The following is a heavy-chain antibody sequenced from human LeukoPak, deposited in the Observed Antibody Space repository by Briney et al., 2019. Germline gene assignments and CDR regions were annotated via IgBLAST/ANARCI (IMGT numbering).Heavy chain of an antibody. V-gene: IGHV4-34*01. CDR3: ARRSGSGNKFRHYYYYYYMDV. CDR2: IKHNGST. CDR1: GVSFSGYY. D-gene: IGHD3-10*01. J-gene: IGHJ6*03. Sequence: SETLSLTCAVYGVSFSGYYWSWVRQPPGKGLEWIGEIKHNGSTNYNPSPMSGGTISVDMSNNQFSLKLSSVPAADTTVVSCARRSGSGNKFRHYYYYYYMDVWGKGTTVTSSS.